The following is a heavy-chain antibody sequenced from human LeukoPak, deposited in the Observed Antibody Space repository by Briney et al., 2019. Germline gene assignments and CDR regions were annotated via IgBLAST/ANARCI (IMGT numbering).Heavy chain of an antibody. CDR2: IYYSGST. CDR3: ARFYYYDSSGYYRKYNWFDP. V-gene: IGHV4-30-4*08. Sequence: PSQTLSLTCTVSSGSISSGDYYWSWIRQPPGKGLEWIGYIYYSGSTYYNPSLKSRVTISVDTSKNQFSLKLSSVTAADTAVYYCARFYYYDSSGYYRKYNWFDPWGQGTLVTVSS. CDR1: SGSISSGDYY. J-gene: IGHJ5*02. D-gene: IGHD3-22*01.